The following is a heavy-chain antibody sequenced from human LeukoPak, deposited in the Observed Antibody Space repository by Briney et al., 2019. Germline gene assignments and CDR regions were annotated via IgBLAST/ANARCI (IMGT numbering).Heavy chain of an antibody. CDR1: GGSISSYY. D-gene: IGHD6-19*01. J-gene: IGHJ6*02. V-gene: IGHV4-59*01. Sequence: PSETLSLTCTVSGGSISSYYWSWIRQPPGKGLEWIGYIYYSGSTNYNPSLKSRVTISVDTSKNQFSLKLSSVTAADTAVYYCARFSSSAGWYHERNYYYYGMDVWGQGTTVTVSS. CDR2: IYYSGST. CDR3: ARFSSSAGWYHERNYYYYGMDV.